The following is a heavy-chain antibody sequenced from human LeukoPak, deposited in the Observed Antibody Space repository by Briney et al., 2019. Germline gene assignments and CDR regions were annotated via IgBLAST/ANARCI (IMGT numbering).Heavy chain of an antibody. CDR3: ASSGSYRFDY. CDR2: ISGSGGST. D-gene: IGHD1-26*01. CDR1: GFTFSSYA. V-gene: IGHV3-23*01. J-gene: IGHJ4*02. Sequence: GGSLRLSCAASGFTFSSYAMSWVRQAPGKGLEWVSAISGSGGSTYYADSVKGRFTISRDNSKNTLYLQMNSLRDEDTAVYYCASSGSYRFDYWGQGTLVTVSS.